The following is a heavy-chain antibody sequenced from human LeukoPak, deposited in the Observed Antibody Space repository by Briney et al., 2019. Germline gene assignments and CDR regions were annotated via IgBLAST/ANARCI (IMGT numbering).Heavy chain of an antibody. J-gene: IGHJ4*02. D-gene: IGHD6-13*01. CDR3: AKHLSSSSRYYYDS. Sequence: GGSLRLSCAASGFTFSTYAMSWVRQAPGKGLEWVSTIIGSGDSTHYADSVKGRFTISRDNSKNTLYPQVNSLRAEDTAFYYCAKHLSSSSRYYYDSWGQGTLVTVSS. V-gene: IGHV3-23*01. CDR2: IIGSGDST. CDR1: GFTFSTYA.